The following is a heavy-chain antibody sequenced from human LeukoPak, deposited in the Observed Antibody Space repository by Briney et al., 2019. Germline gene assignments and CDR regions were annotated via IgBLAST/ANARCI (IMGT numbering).Heavy chain of an antibody. CDR2: LYYSGRS. V-gene: IGHV4-39*07. D-gene: IGHD1-26*01. J-gene: IGHJ6*02. Sequence: SETLSLTCTVSGGSISRNTSYWGWVRQPPGKGLEWHGCLYYSGRSYSNLSLRSRVTTTVDTSKNQFSLKLSSVTAADTSEYYCARLGLDSGSYYHYYYHGMDVWGQGTTVTVSS. CDR3: ARLGLDSGSYYHYYYHGMDV. CDR1: GGSISRNTSY.